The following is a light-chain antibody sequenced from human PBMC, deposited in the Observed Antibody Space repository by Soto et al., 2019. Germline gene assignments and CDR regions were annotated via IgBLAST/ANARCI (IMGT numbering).Light chain of an antibody. V-gene: IGKV1-27*01. CDR1: QGISIS. CDR3: QKYNSAPWT. J-gene: IGKJ1*01. Sequence: DIHMTQSPSSLSASVGDRVTITCRASQGISISLAWYQQKPGKVPKILIYAASTLQSGVPSRFSGSGSGTDFTLTISSLQPEDVATYYCQKYNSAPWTFGQGTKVEIK. CDR2: AAS.